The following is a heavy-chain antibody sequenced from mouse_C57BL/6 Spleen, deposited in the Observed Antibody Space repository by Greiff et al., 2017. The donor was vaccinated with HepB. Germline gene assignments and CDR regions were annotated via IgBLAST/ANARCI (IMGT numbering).Heavy chain of an antibody. CDR1: GFSLTSYG. V-gene: IGHV2-2*01. CDR3: ARTLYYNYAMDY. CDR2: IWSGGST. J-gene: IGHJ4*01. Sequence: VHLVESGPGLVQPSQSLSITCTVSGFSLTSYGVHWVRQSPGKGLEWLGVIWSGGSTDYNAAFISRLSISKDNSKRQVFIKMNSLQADDTAIYYCARTLYYNYAMDYWGQGTSVTVSS. D-gene: IGHD2-1*01.